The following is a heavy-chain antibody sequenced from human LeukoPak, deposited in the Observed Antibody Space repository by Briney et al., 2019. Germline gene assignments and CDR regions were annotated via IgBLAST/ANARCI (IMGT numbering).Heavy chain of an antibody. J-gene: IGHJ5*02. CDR3: ARYYRNWFDP. CDR2: IKQDGSEK. V-gene: IGHV3-7*01. Sequence: GGSLRLSCVASGFPFSSYWVTWVRQAPGKGLEWVGNIKQDGSEKYYVDSVKGRFTISRDNAKNSLYLQMNSLRAEDTAVYYCARYYRNWFDPWGQGTLVTVSS. D-gene: IGHD3-10*01. CDR1: GFPFSSYW.